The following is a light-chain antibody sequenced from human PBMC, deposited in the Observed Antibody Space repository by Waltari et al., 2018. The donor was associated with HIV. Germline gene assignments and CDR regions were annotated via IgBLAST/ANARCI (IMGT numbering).Light chain of an antibody. CDR2: KDQ. V-gene: IGLV3-25*03. CDR3: QSGDKGRTHSVV. J-gene: IGLJ2*01. Sequence: SSELIQPPSQSVSPGQTARIPCSGDVLPDQYVYWYQQRPGQAPLLVISKDQWRPSGIPGRFSGSSSGTTATLAITGVQPEDEADYYCQSGDKGRTHSVVFGGGTKLTVL. CDR1: VLPDQY.